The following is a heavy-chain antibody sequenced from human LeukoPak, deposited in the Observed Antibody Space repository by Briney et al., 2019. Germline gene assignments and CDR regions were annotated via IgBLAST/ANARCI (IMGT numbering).Heavy chain of an antibody. V-gene: IGHV1-18*01. D-gene: IGHD6-13*01. Sequence: GASVKVSCKASGYTFTSYGISWVRQAPGQGLEWMGWISAYNGNTNYAQKLQGRVTMTTDTSTSTAYMELRSLRSDDTAVYYCARVGRYSSSWYYYYYYYMDVWGKGTTVTISS. CDR1: GYTFTSYG. CDR3: ARVGRYSSSWYYYYYYYMDV. J-gene: IGHJ6*03. CDR2: ISAYNGNT.